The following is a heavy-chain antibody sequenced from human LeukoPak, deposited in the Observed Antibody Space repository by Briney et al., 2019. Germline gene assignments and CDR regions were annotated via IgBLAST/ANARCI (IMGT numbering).Heavy chain of an antibody. D-gene: IGHD3-22*01. CDR1: GGSISSYY. CDR2: IYYSGST. V-gene: IGHV4-59*01. CDR3: ARRKRGGLLLIRVFDY. J-gene: IGHJ4*02. Sequence: SETLSLTCTVSGGSISSYYWSWIRQPPGKGLEWIGYIYYSGSTNYNPSLKSRVTISVDTSKNQFSLKLSSVTAADTAVYYRARRKRGGLLLIRVFDYWGQGTLVTVSS.